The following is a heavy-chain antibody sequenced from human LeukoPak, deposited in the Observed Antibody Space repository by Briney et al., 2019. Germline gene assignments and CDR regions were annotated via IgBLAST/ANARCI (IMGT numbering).Heavy chain of an antibody. V-gene: IGHV3-21*01. Sequence: GGSLRLSCAASGFTFSSYWMHWVRQAPGKGLEWVSSISSRSTYIYYADSVKGRFTISRDNAKNSLYLQMNSLRAEDTAVYYCAREPTAMILWGQGTLVTVSS. J-gene: IGHJ4*02. CDR3: AREPTAMIL. D-gene: IGHD5-18*01. CDR2: ISSRSTYI. CDR1: GFTFSSYW.